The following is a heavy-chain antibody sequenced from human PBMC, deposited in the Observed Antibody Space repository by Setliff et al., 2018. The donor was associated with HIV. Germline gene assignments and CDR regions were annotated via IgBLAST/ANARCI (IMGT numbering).Heavy chain of an antibody. J-gene: IGHJ3*02. D-gene: IGHD3-9*01. CDR2: IIPMFGTA. CDR1: GGTFSNYV. CDR3: ARAFQHFEYAFDI. V-gene: IGHV1-69*05. Sequence: VASVKVSCKASGGTFSNYVINWVRQAPGQGLEWMGGIIPMFGTANYAQKFQGRVTMTRDTSTSTVYMELSSLRSEDTAVYYCARAFQHFEYAFDIWGQGTMVTVSS.